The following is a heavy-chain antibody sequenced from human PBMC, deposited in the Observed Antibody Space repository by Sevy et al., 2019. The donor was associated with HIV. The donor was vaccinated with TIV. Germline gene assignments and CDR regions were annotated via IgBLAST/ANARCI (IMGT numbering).Heavy chain of an antibody. D-gene: IGHD5-18*01. CDR3: AKEAAMGYV. CDR2: ISGSGGST. J-gene: IGHJ6*02. Sequence: GGSLRLSCAASGFTFSSYVMSWVRQAPGKGLEWFSTISGSGGSTYYADSVKGRFTISRDNSKNTVYLQMNTLRAEDTAVYYCAKEAAMGYVWGQGTTVTVSS. CDR1: GFTFSSYV. V-gene: IGHV3-23*01.